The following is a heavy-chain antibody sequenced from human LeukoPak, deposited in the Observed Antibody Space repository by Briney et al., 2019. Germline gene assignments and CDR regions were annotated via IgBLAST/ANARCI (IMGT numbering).Heavy chain of an antibody. Sequence: GGSLTLSCAPSGFTVSSNYMSWVRQAPGKGLEWVSVIYSGGSTYYADSVKGRFTISRDNSKNTLYLQMNSLRAENTAVYYCASPSEDYGDYSDAFDIWGQGTMVTVSS. J-gene: IGHJ3*02. CDR3: ASPSEDYGDYSDAFDI. CDR1: GFTVSSNY. V-gene: IGHV3-53*01. CDR2: IYSGGST. D-gene: IGHD4-17*01.